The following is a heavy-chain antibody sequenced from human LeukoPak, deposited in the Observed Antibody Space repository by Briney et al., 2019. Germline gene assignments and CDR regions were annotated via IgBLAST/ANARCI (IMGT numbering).Heavy chain of an antibody. D-gene: IGHD6-13*01. CDR1: GGTFSSYA. CDR2: IIPILGIA. CDR3: ARGVPGQQLVHFWFDP. J-gene: IGHJ5*02. V-gene: IGHV1-69*04. Sequence: GASVKVSCKASGGTFSSYAISWVRQAPGQGLEWVGRIIPILGIANYAQKFQGRVTITADKSTSTAYMELSSLRSEDTAVYYCARGVPGQQLVHFWFDPWGQGTLVTVSS.